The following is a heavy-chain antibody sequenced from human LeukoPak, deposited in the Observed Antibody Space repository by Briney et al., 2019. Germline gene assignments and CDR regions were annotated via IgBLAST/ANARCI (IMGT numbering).Heavy chain of an antibody. V-gene: IGHV3-23*05. Sequence: GGSLRLSCAASGFTFSNYVMGWVRQDPGKGLQWVSIINGSGSFTSYADSVKGRLTISRDNSKNTLYLQMNSLRAEDTAVYYCAKGRSGWTHDYFDYWGQGTLVTVSS. D-gene: IGHD6-19*01. CDR2: INGSGSFT. CDR1: GFTFSNYV. CDR3: AKGRSGWTHDYFDY. J-gene: IGHJ4*02.